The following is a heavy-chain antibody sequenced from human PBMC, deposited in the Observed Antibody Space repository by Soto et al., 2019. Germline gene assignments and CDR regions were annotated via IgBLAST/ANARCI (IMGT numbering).Heavy chain of an antibody. CDR1: GFTFSSYG. J-gene: IGHJ4*02. Sequence: QPGGPLRLSCAASGFTFSSYGMHWVRQAPGKGLEWVAVISYHGSNKYYADSGKGRFTLSRDSSKNMLYLQMNSPRAEDTAVYYCAKRLSSRWGFDYWGQGTLVTVYS. CDR3: AKRLSSRWGFDY. CDR2: ISYHGSNK. D-gene: IGHD6-13*01. V-gene: IGHV3-30*18.